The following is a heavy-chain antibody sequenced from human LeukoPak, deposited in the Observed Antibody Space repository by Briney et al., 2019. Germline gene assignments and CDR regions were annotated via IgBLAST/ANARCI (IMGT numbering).Heavy chain of an antibody. V-gene: IGHV1-69*13. CDR3: ARVPYDSSGTLNYYFDH. CDR2: IIPIFGTA. CDR1: GGTFSSYA. J-gene: IGHJ4*02. D-gene: IGHD3-22*01. Sequence: ASVKVSCKASGGTFSSYAISWVRQAPGQGLEWMGGIIPIFGTANYAQKFQGRVTITADESTSTAYMELSSLRSEDTAVYYCARVPYDSSGTLNYYFDHWGQGTLVTVSS.